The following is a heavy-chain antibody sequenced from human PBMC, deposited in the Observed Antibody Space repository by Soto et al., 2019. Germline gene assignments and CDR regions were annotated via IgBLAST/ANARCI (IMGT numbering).Heavy chain of an antibody. V-gene: IGHV2-70*11. CDR1: GFSLSTSGMC. J-gene: IGHJ4*02. CDR3: ARSQTTVTTRYYFDY. D-gene: IGHD4-17*01. CDR2: IDWDDDK. Sequence: GSGPTLVNPTQTLTLTCTFSGFSLSTSGMCVSWIRQPPGKALEWLARIDWDDDKYYSTSLKTRLTISKDTSKNQVVLTMTNMDPVDTATFYCARSQTTVTTRYYFDYWGQGTLVTVSS.